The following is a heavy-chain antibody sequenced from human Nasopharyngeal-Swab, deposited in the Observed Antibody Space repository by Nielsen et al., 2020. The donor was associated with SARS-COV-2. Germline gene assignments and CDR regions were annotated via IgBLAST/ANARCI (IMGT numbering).Heavy chain of an antibody. CDR2: ISSSTTYI. CDR3: ARDGLDYDFWSAYFMDV. J-gene: IGHJ6*02. D-gene: IGHD3-3*01. V-gene: IGHV3-21*01. CDR1: GFTFSNYN. Sequence: GESLKISCAASGFTFSNYNMNWVRQAPGKGLEWVSSISSSTTYIYYVDSVKGRFTISRDNAKNSLYLQMNSLRAEDTAVYYCARDGLDYDFWSAYFMDVWGQGTTVTVSS.